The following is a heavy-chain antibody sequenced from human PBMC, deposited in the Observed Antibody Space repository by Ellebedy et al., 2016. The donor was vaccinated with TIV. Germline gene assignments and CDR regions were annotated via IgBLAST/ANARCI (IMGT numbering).Heavy chain of an antibody. CDR1: GFPFSGSA. CDR3: SRQGPLWSGYYLENS. V-gene: IGHV3-73*01. D-gene: IGHD3-3*01. Sequence: GGSLRLSXAASGFPFSGSAMHWVRQATGKGLEWVGRIRSKANSYATEYAASVRGRFTISRDDSKNAAYLQMNSLKTEDTAVYYCSRQGPLWSGYYLENSWGQGTLVTVSS. J-gene: IGHJ4*02. CDR2: IRSKANSYAT.